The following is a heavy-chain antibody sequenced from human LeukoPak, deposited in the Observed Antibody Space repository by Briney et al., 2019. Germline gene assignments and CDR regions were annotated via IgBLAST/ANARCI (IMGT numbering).Heavy chain of an antibody. CDR1: GGSINSYY. Sequence: SETLSLTCTVSGGSINSYYWSWIRQPPGKGLEWIGYIYYSGSTNYNPSLKSRVTISVDMSKNQFSLKLSSVTAADTAVYYCASTVTPRKYYFDYWGQGTLVTVSS. CDR2: IYYSGST. J-gene: IGHJ4*02. D-gene: IGHD4-17*01. CDR3: ASTVTPRKYYFDY. V-gene: IGHV4-59*01.